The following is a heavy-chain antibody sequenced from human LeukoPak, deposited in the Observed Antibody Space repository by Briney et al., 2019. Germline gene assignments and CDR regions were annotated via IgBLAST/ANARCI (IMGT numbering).Heavy chain of an antibody. J-gene: IGHJ4*02. Sequence: ASVKVSCKASGYTFTSYYIHLVRQAPGQGLEWMGIINPSGGSTSYAQQFRDRLTMTRDTSTSTLYMELSSLRSEDTAVYNCAREPPPLYSGGREYYFDYWGQGTLVTVSS. CDR3: AREPPPLYSGGREYYFDY. D-gene: IGHD1-26*01. CDR1: GYTFTSYY. V-gene: IGHV1-46*01. CDR2: INPSGGST.